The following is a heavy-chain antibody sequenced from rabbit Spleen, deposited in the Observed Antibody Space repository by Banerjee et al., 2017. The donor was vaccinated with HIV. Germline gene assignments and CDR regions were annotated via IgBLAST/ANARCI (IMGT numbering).Heavy chain of an antibody. Sequence: QSLEESGGDLVKPGASLTLTCKASGFSFSDRDVMCWVRQAPGKGLEWIACINTATGKAVYASWAKGRFTISKTSSTTVTLQMTSLTAADTATYFCARDLAAVIGWNFNLWGQGTLVTVS. CDR3: ARDLAAVIGWNFNL. CDR1: GFSFSDRDV. D-gene: IGHD1-1*01. J-gene: IGHJ4*01. CDR2: INTATGKA. V-gene: IGHV1S40*01.